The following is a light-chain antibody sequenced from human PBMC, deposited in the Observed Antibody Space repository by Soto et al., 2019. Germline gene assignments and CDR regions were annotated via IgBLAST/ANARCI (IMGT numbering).Light chain of an antibody. CDR3: LQGYSTPST. J-gene: IGKJ5*01. CDR1: QSISSY. CDR2: AAS. V-gene: IGKV1-39*01. Sequence: DIQLTQSPSSLSASVGDRVTITCRASQSISSYLDWYQQKPGKAPTLLIYAASSLQSGFPSRFSGSGSGTDFKLTICSLKPEDVADLHCLQGYSTPSTLGQGTRLEIK.